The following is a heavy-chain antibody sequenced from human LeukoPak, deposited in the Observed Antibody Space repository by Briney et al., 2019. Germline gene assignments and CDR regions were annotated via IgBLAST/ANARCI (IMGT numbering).Heavy chain of an antibody. J-gene: IGHJ5*02. CDR3: ARGGYYGSGNDFRFDP. CDR2: IHYTGST. Sequence: SETLSLTCTVSGGSISSYYWSWIRQSPGKGLECIGYIHYTGSTNYDPSLKSRVTISVETSKNQFSLKLKSVTAADTAVYYCARGGYYGSGNDFRFDPWGQGTLVTVSS. CDR1: GGSISSYY. V-gene: IGHV4-59*01. D-gene: IGHD3-10*01.